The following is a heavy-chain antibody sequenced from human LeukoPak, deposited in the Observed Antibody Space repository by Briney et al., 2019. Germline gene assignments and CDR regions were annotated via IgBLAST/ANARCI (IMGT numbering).Heavy chain of an antibody. V-gene: IGHV1-69*01. Sequence: SVKVSCKASGGTFRSYAISWLRQAAGRGLAWMGGIIHFFGTAHYAQKFQGRVTITADESTSTAYMELSSLRSEDTAVYYCARVIVVVPAASQEYYFDYWGQGTLVTVSS. D-gene: IGHD2-2*01. CDR2: IIHFFGTA. J-gene: IGHJ4*02. CDR3: ARVIVVVPAASQEYYFDY. CDR1: GGTFRSYA.